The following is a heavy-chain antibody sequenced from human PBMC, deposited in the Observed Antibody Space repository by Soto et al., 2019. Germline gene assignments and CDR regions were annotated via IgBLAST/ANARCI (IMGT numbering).Heavy chain of an antibody. V-gene: IGHV3-23*01. CDR2: ISGSGAGA. D-gene: IGHD6-25*01. J-gene: IGHJ3*01. CDR3: VREGSGWDSRGSFDF. Sequence: GGSLRLSCRASGFTFSNHDMDWVRQAPGKGLEWVSVISGSGAGAFYADSVQGRFTISRDNSKNTLYLQMNSLRAEDTAIYYCVREGSGWDSRGSFDFWGRGTMVTVSS. CDR1: GFTFSNHD.